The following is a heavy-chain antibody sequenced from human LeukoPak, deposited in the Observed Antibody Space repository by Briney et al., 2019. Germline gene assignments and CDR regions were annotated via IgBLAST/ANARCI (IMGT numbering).Heavy chain of an antibody. Sequence: ASVKVSCKASGYTFTSYYMHWVRQAPGQGLEWMGIINPRSGDASYAQRFQGRVTMTRDTSTTTVYMELSSLRSEDTAVYYCARHHVDTANDYWGRGTLVTVSS. CDR2: INPRSGDA. J-gene: IGHJ4*02. CDR1: GYTFTSYY. D-gene: IGHD5-18*01. V-gene: IGHV1-46*01. CDR3: ARHHVDTANDY.